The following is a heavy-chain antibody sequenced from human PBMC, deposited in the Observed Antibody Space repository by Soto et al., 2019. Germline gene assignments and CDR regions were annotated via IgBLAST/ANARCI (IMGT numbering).Heavy chain of an antibody. CDR1: GYSFTSYW. Sequence: PGESLKISCKGSGYSFTSYWISWVRQMPGKGLEWMGRIDPSDSYTNYSPSFQGHVTISADKSISTAYLQWSSLKASDTAMYYCARLVAAVAGTRYYYYGMDVWGQGTTVTVSS. J-gene: IGHJ6*02. CDR2: IDPSDSYT. CDR3: ARLVAAVAGTRYYYYGMDV. V-gene: IGHV5-10-1*01. D-gene: IGHD6-19*01.